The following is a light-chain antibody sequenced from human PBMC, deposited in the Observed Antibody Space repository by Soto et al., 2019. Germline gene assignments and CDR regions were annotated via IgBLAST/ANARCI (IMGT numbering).Light chain of an antibody. CDR3: SSYINSKSRL. Sequence: QSALTQPASVSGSPGKSIPISCTGTTSDYVSWYQQHPGNAPKPIIYEVSNRPSGVSDRFSGSKSGNTASLTISGLQAEDEADYYCSSYINSKSRLFGGGTKLTVL. V-gene: IGLV2-14*01. CDR1: TSDY. J-gene: IGLJ2*01. CDR2: EVS.